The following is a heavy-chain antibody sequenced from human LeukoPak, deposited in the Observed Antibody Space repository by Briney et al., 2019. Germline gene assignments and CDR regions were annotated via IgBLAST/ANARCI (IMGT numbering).Heavy chain of an antibody. D-gene: IGHD3-10*01. CDR1: GGTFSSYA. V-gene: IGHV1-69*04. Sequence: SVKVSCKASGGTFSSYAISWVRQAPRQGLEWMGRIIPILGIANYAQKFQGRVTITADKSTSTAYMELSSLRSEDTAVYYCARDEDGSVYWGQGTLVTVSS. CDR3: ARDEDGSVY. J-gene: IGHJ4*02. CDR2: IIPILGIA.